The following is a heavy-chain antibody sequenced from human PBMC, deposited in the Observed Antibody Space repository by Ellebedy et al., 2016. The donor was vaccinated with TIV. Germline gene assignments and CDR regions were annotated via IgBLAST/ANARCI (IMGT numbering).Heavy chain of an antibody. CDR3: AKPPMGQLYFDY. Sequence: GESLKISCAASGFTFSSNAMSWVRQAPGKGLEWISSIPSSGDNTYYADSGKGRFTISRDNSKNTLYLHMNSLRAEDTAVYYCAKPPMGQLYFDYWGQGTLVTVSS. J-gene: IGHJ4*02. CDR1: GFTFSSNA. V-gene: IGHV3-23*01. CDR2: IPSSGDNT. D-gene: IGHD3-10*01.